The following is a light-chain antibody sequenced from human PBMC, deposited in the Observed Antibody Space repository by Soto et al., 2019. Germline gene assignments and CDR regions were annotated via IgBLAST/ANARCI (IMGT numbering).Light chain of an antibody. CDR2: QAS. CDR1: QSISSW. J-gene: IGKJ5*01. V-gene: IGKV1-5*03. Sequence: DIQMPQSPSTLSASVGDRVTITCRASQSISSWLAWYQQKPGKAPKLLIYQASSLDSGVPSRFSGSVSGTEFTLTISSLQPDDFATYYCQQYNSYSISFGQGTRLEIK. CDR3: QQYNSYSIS.